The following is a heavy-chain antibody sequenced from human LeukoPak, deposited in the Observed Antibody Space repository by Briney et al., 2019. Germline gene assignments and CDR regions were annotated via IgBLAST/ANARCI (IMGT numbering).Heavy chain of an antibody. CDR1: GFTFSSYG. J-gene: IGHJ4*02. CDR3: ARDLGSIVGATTPYFDY. D-gene: IGHD1-26*01. Sequence: GGSLRLSCAASGFTFSSYGMRWVRQAPGKGLEWVALISYHGSNKYYADSVKGRFITSRDSSKNTPHLQINSLSDEETAVYYCARDLGSIVGATTPYFDYWGQGTLVTVSS. CDR2: ISYHGSNK. V-gene: IGHV3-30*19.